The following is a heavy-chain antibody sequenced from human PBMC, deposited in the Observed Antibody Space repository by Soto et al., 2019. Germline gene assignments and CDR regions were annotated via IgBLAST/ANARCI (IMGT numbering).Heavy chain of an antibody. D-gene: IGHD2-15*01. J-gene: IGHJ6*02. CDR2: IYYSGST. CDR3: ARDKGARAAGGRDYYYGMDV. CDR1: GGSISSGGYY. V-gene: IGHV4-31*03. Sequence: SETLSLTCTVAGGSISSGGYYWSWIRQHPGKGLEWIGYIYYSGSTYYNPSLKSRVTISVDTSKNQFSLKLSSVTAADTAVYYCARDKGARAAGGRDYYYGMDVWGQGTTVTVSS.